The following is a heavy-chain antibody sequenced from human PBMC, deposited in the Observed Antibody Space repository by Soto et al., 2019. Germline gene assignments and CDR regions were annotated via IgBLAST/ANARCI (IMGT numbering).Heavy chain of an antibody. CDR2: IHYSGST. CDR3: ARSYTATTEANWFDP. D-gene: IGHD4-4*01. J-gene: IGHJ5*02. Sequence: QVQLQESGPGLVKTSQTLSLTCTVSGGSISSGAFYWTWIRQYPGRGLEWIGYIHYSGSTYFNPSFKSRVIIXXDXSXXQFSLKVTSVTAADTAVYYCARSYTATTEANWFDPWGQGTLVTVSS. CDR1: GGSISSGAFY. V-gene: IGHV4-31*03.